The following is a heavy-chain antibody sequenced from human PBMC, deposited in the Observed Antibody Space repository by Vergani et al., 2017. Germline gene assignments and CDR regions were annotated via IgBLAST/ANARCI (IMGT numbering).Heavy chain of an antibody. CDR2: IRSKAYGGTT. V-gene: IGHV3-49*04. D-gene: IGHD3-3*01. Sequence: EVQLLESGGGLVQPGGSLRLSCAASGFTFSSYAMSWVRQAPGKGLEWVGFIRSKAYGGTTEYAASVKGRFTISRDDSKSIAYLQMNSLKTEDTAVYYCTRGGAGYDFWSGVDYWGQGTLVTVSS. CDR1: GFTFSSYA. CDR3: TRGGAGYDFWSGVDY. J-gene: IGHJ4*02.